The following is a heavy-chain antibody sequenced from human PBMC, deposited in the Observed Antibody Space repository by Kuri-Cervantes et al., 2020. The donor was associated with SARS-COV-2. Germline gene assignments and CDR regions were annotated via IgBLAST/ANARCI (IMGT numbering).Heavy chain of an antibody. CDR1: GFTFSSYW. D-gene: IGHD3-22*01. J-gene: IGHJ4*02. Sequence: GESLKISCAASGFTFSSYWMHWVRQAPGKGLVWVSRINSDGSSTSYADSVEGRFTISRDNAKNTLYLQMNSLRAEDTAVYYCARARSHTYYYDSSGYSFDYWGQGTLVTVSS. V-gene: IGHV3-74*01. CDR2: INSDGSST. CDR3: ARARSHTYYYDSSGYSFDY.